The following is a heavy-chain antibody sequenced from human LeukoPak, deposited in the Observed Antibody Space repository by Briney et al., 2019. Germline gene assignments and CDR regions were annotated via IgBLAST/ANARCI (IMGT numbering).Heavy chain of an antibody. J-gene: IGHJ3*02. Sequence: GGSLRLSCAASGITLSSYDMHWVRQAPGKALEWVAVISYDGSNKDYADSVKGRFTISRDNSKNTLDLQMNSLRAEDTAVYYCAKDRGVWALDIWGQGTIVTVSS. CDR2: ISYDGSNK. D-gene: IGHD3-10*01. V-gene: IGHV3-30-3*01. CDR1: GITLSSYD. CDR3: AKDRGVWALDI.